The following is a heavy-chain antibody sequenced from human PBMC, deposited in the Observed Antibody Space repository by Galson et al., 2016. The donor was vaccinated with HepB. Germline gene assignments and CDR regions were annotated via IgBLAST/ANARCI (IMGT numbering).Heavy chain of an antibody. V-gene: IGHV7-4-1*02. Sequence: SVKVSCKASGYTFTSYGMNWVRQAPGQGLEWMGWINTNTGNPAYAQGFTGRFVFSLDTSVSTAYLQISSLKAEDTAVYYCTTDHGISALLYWGQGTLVTVS. J-gene: IGHJ4*02. CDR2: INTNTGNP. D-gene: IGHD3-3*02. CDR3: TTDHGISALLY. CDR1: GYTFTSYG.